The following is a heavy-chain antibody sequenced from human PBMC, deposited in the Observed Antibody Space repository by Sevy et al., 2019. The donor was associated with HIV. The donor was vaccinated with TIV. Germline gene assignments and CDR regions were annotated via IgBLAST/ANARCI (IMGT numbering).Heavy chain of an antibody. J-gene: IGHJ4*02. D-gene: IGHD2-2*02. CDR2: ISSSSSYI. CDR1: EFTFSNYA. CDR3: ARAAYYCSTTSCYIDY. Sequence: GGSLRLSCAASEFTFSNYAMGWVRQAPGKGLEWVSSISSSSSYIYYADSVKGRFTISRDNAKNSLYLQMNSLRVEDTAVYYCARAAYYCSTTSCYIDYWGQGTLVTVSS. V-gene: IGHV3-21*01.